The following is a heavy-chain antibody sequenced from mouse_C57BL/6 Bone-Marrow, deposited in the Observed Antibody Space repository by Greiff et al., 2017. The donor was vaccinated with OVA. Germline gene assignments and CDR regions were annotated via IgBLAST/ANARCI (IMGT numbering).Heavy chain of an antibody. CDR2: IYPGSGST. CDR1: GYTFTSYW. V-gene: IGHV1-55*01. CDR3: ARWGIDYGPYYAMDY. Sequence: QVQLQQPGAELVKPGASVKLSCKASGYTFTSYWITWVKQRPGQGLEWIGDIYPGSGSTNYNEKFQSKATLTVDTSSSTAYMQLSSLPSEDSAVYYSARWGIDYGPYYAMDYWGERASGTVSS. J-gene: IGHJ4*01. D-gene: IGHD1-1*02.